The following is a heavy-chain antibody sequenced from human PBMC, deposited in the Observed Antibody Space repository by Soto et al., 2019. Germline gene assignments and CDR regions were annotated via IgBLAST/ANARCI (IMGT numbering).Heavy chain of an antibody. D-gene: IGHD6-25*01. Sequence: SGPTLVNPTQTLTLTLTFSGVSLRTIVVCVGWIRQPPGKAPEWLALIYWNDDKRYSPSLKSRLTITKDTSKNQVVLTMTDMDPVDTGTYYCAQRLGSRGSFDYWGQGSLVTVSS. V-gene: IGHV2-5*01. CDR2: IYWNDDK. J-gene: IGHJ4*02. CDR1: GVSLRTIVVC. CDR3: AQRLGSRGSFDY.